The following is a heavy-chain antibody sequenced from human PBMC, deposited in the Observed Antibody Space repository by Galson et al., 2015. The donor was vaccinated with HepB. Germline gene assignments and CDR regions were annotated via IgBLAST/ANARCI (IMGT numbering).Heavy chain of an antibody. CDR2: ISANGANT. CDR1: GFTFTNYA. V-gene: IGHV3-23*01. CDR3: VKDRQQLVPTSGGGGWVPPNWFDP. J-gene: IGHJ5*02. D-gene: IGHD6-13*01. Sequence: SLRLSCAASGFTFTNYAMSWVRQAPGKGLEWVSAISANGANTNYADSVRGRFSISRDNSKSTLYLQMNSLRVEDTAIYYCVKDRQQLVPTSGGGGWVPPNWFDPWGQGTLVIVSS.